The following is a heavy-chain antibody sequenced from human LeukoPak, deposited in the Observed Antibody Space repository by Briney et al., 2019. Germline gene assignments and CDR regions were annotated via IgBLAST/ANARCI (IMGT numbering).Heavy chain of an antibody. Sequence: SGPTLVNPTQTLTLTCTFSGFSLSTSGMCVSWIRQPPGKALEWLALIDSDDDKYYSTSLKTRLTISKDTSKNQVVLTMTNMDPVDTATYYCARIRLRLGELSLEDWGQGTLVTVSS. V-gene: IGHV2-70*01. CDR3: ARIRLRLGELSLED. D-gene: IGHD3-16*02. CDR1: GFSLSTSGMC. CDR2: IDSDDDK. J-gene: IGHJ4*02.